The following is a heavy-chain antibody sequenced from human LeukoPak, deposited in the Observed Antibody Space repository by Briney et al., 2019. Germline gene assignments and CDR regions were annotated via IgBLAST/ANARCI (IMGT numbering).Heavy chain of an antibody. Sequence: GGSLRLSCAASGFTFSDYNMRWIRQAPGKGLEWVSSISSSSSYIYYADSVKGRFTISRENAKNSLYLQMNSLRAEDTAVYYCARDSTVAGYAYYYMDVWGKGTTVTVSS. CDR1: GFTFSDYN. V-gene: IGHV3-21*01. CDR3: ARDSTVAGYAYYYMDV. D-gene: IGHD6-19*01. CDR2: ISSSSSYI. J-gene: IGHJ6*03.